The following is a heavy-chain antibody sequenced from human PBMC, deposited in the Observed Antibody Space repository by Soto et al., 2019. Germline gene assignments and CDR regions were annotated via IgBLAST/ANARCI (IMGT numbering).Heavy chain of an antibody. Sequence: GGSLRLSCAASGFTFRDSAMLWVRQAPGRGLDWVSAVSGRSDDTYYADSVKGRFTISRDLSKNTVSLQMDSLRVEDTAVYYCAKGAIYDWNRVLYDWGQGIPVTVYS. CDR3: AKGAIYDWNRVLYD. V-gene: IGHV3-23*01. CDR2: VSGRSDDT. J-gene: IGHJ4*02. CDR1: GFTFRDSA. D-gene: IGHD1-20*01.